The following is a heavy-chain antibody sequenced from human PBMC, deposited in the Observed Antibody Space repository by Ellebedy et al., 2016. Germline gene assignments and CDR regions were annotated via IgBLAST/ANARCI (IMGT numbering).Heavy chain of an antibody. CDR1: RFTFGDYA. Sequence: GESLKISXTTSRFTFGDYAMNWFRQAPGKGLEWVGFIRSNSYRGSTEYAASVQGRFSISRDDSKSIAYLQMNSLKTEDTAVYYCSRAFCSSTSCYNFYFYYWGQGTLVAVSS. CDR3: SRAFCSSTSCYNFYFYY. CDR2: IRSNSYRGST. J-gene: IGHJ4*02. V-gene: IGHV3-49*03. D-gene: IGHD2-2*01.